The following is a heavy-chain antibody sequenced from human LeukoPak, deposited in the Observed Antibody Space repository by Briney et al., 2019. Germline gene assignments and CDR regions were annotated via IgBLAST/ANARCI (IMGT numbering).Heavy chain of an antibody. D-gene: IGHD1-26*01. J-gene: IGHJ5*02. CDR3: ANSFFGGSTGWFDP. V-gene: IGHV3-30*02. CDR2: IRYDGSNK. CDR1: GFTFSSYG. Sequence: PGGSLRLSCAASGFTFSSYGMHWVCQAPGKGLEWVAFIRYDGSNKYYADSVKGRFTISRDNSKNTLYLQMNSLRAEDTAVYYCANSFFGGSTGWFDPWGQGTLVTVSS.